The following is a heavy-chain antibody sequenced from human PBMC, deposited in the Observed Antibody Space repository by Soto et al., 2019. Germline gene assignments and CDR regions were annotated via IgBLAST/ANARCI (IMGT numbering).Heavy chain of an antibody. CDR2: ISGTGDNT. CDR3: AKGSSTSYYSGLDY. D-gene: IGHD2-2*01. CDR1: GFPFSTCA. V-gene: IGHV3-23*01. J-gene: IGHJ4*02. Sequence: PGGSLRLSSAASGFPFSTCAMSWVRQAPGKGLEWVSVISGTGDNTYYAGSVKGRFTISRDNSKNTLYLQMNSLRAEDTAIYYCAKGSSTSYYSGLDYWGQGSPVTVS.